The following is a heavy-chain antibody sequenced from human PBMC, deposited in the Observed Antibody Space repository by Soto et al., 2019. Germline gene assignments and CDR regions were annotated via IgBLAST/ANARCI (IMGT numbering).Heavy chain of an antibody. J-gene: IGHJ4*02. CDR1: GGSISSSSYY. CDR2: IYYSGST. Sequence: SETLSLTCTVSGGSISSSSYYWGWIRQPPGKGLERIGSIYYSGSTYYKQSLKSRVTISVDTSKNQFSLKLSSVTAADTAVYYCARQDYGGYFDYWGQGTLVTVSS. D-gene: IGHD4-17*01. CDR3: ARQDYGGYFDY. V-gene: IGHV4-39*01.